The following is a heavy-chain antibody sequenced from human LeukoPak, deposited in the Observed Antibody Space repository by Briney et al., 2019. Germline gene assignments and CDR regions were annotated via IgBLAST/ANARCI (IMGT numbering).Heavy chain of an antibody. CDR2: INHSGST. V-gene: IGHV4-34*01. Sequence: SETLSLTCAVYGGSFSGYYWSSIRQPPGKGLEWIGEINHSGSTNYNPSLKSRVTISVDTSKNQFSLKLSSVTAADTAVYYCARGRIKYCSGGSCYSGSGWFDPWGQGTLVTVSS. D-gene: IGHD2-15*01. CDR1: GGSFSGYY. J-gene: IGHJ5*02. CDR3: ARGRIKYCSGGSCYSGSGWFDP.